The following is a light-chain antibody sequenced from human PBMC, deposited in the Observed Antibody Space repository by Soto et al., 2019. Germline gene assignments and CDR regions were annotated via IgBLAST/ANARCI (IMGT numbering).Light chain of an antibody. J-gene: IGKJ2*01. CDR1: QSVSRY. CDR2: GAS. CDR3: LQYGSSPYT. V-gene: IGKV3-20*01. Sequence: EIVMTQSPGILSLSPGERATLSCRASQSVSRYLNWIQHKPGQAPRLLIYGASSRAAGIPDRFSGSGSGTDFTLTISRLEPEDFAVFYCLQYGSSPYTFGQGTKLEIK.